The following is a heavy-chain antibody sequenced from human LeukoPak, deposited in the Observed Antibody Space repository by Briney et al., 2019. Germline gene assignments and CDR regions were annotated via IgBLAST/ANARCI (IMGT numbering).Heavy chain of an antibody. J-gene: IGHJ5*02. CDR3: AKGAGGFSYYNWFDP. D-gene: IGHD5-18*01. CDR2: IYYSGTT. CDR1: RGCISSSPYY. Sequence: PSETLSLTCTVSRGCISSSPYYWGWIRQPPGKGLEWIGSIYYSGTTHYNPSLESRVTISVDTSKNQFSLKLASVTAADTAIYYCAKGAGGFSYYNWFDPWGQGTLVTVSS. V-gene: IGHV4-39*07.